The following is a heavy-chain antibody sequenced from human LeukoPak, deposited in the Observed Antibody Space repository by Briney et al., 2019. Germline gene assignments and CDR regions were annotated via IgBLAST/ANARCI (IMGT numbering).Heavy chain of an antibody. CDR1: GFTFSSYG. D-gene: IGHD1-26*01. CDR2: ISYDGSNK. CDR3: AKGGGFEWELPPRPSGEIDY. V-gene: IGHV3-30*18. J-gene: IGHJ4*02. Sequence: GGSLRLSCAASGFTFSSYGMHWVRQAPGKGLEWVAVISYDGSNKYYADSVKGRFTISRDNSKNTLYLQMNSLRAEDTAVYYCAKGGGFEWELPPRPSGEIDYWGQGTLVTVSS.